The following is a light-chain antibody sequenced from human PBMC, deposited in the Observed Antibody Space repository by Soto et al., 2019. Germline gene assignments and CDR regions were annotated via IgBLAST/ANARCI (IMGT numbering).Light chain of an antibody. V-gene: IGKV3-20*01. CDR2: GAS. CDR1: QSVSSNY. CDR3: QQYRRSPLFT. Sequence: EIVLTQSRGTLSLSPGERATLSCRASQSVSSNYLAWYQQKPGQAPRLLIYGASRGAAGIPDRFSGSGSGTDFTLTINRLEPEDFAVYFCQQYRRSPLFTFGQGTKLEIK. J-gene: IGKJ2*01.